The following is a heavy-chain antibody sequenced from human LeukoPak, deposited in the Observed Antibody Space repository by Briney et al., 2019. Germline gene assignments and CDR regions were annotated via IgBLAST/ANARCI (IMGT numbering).Heavy chain of an antibody. CDR3: ARDRRGSFYTFDL. V-gene: IGHV4-59*01. CDR2: VYHTGGT. Sequence: PSETLSLTCSVSGASLNGYFWNWVRQTREKGLEWIGYVYHTGGTTSNPTLKSRVSITIDTSKSQISLTMTSVTAADSALYYCARDRRGSFYTFDLWGPGTIVSVS. D-gene: IGHD1-26*01. CDR1: GASLNGYF. J-gene: IGHJ3*01.